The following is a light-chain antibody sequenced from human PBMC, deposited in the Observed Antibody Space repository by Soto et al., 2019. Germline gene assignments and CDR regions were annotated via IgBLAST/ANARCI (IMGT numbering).Light chain of an antibody. V-gene: IGLV1-47*01. Sequence: QSVLTQPPSESGTPGQRVTISCSGSSSNIGSNYVYWYQQLPGTAPKLLIYRNNQRPSGVPDRFSGSKSGTSASLAISGLRSEDEADYYCAAWDDSLSAIFGGGTKLTVL. CDR3: AAWDDSLSAI. J-gene: IGLJ2*01. CDR1: SSNIGSNY. CDR2: RNN.